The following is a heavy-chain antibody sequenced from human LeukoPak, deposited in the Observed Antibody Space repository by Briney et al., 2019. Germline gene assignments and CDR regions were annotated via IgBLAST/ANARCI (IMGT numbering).Heavy chain of an antibody. CDR1: GFTFSTYT. V-gene: IGHV3-21*01. D-gene: IGHD1-14*01. Sequence: GGSLRLSCAASGFTFSTYTMNWVRQAPGKGLEWVSSISSSSGYIYYADSVKGRFTISRDNAKNSLYLQMNSLRAEDTAVYYCASTGVMDVWGKGTTVTVSS. CDR2: ISSSSGYI. J-gene: IGHJ6*04. CDR3: ASTGVMDV.